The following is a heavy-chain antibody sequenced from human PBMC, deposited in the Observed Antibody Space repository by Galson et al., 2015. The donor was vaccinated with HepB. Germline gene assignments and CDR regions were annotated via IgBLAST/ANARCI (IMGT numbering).Heavy chain of an antibody. CDR3: TTDLGYSSGWYDY. Sequence: SLRLSCAASGFTFSNAWMSWVRQAPGKGLEWVGRIKSKTDGGTTDYAAPVKGRFTISRDDSKNTLYLQMNSLKTEDTAVYYCTTDLGYSSGWYDYWGQGTLVTVSS. J-gene: IGHJ4*02. CDR1: GFTFSNAW. CDR2: IKSKTDGGTT. D-gene: IGHD6-19*01. V-gene: IGHV3-15*01.